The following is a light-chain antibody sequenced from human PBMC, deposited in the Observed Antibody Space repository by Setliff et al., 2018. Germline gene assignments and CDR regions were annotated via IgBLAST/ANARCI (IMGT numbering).Light chain of an antibody. V-gene: IGLV3-21*04. CDR2: YDS. J-gene: IGLJ1*01. CDR3: QVWDRGSEHYV. CDR1: NIGGKS. Sequence: SYELTQPPSVPVAPGKTARITCGGNNIGGKSVNWYQQKPGQAPVLVIYYDSDRPSGIPERFFGSNSGNTATLTISRVEAEDEADYYCQVWDRGSEHYVFGTGTKV.